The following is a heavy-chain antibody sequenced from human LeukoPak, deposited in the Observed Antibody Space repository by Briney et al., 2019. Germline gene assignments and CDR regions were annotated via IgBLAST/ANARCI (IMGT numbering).Heavy chain of an antibody. J-gene: IGHJ4*02. Sequence: SETLSLTCTVSGGSMSSYYWSWIRQPPGKGLEWIRYIYYSGSTKYNPSLKSRVTISVDTSKNQFSLKLSSVTAADTAVYYCARGARAGYNLEPFDYWGQGNLVTVSS. V-gene: IGHV4-59*08. D-gene: IGHD5-24*01. CDR2: IYYSGST. CDR3: ARGARAGYNLEPFDY. CDR1: GGSMSSYY.